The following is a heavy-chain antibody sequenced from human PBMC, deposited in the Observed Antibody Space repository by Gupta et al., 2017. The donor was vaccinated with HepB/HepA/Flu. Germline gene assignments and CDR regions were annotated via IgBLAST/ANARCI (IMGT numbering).Heavy chain of an antibody. D-gene: IGHD4-17*01. CDR1: GFTFSSYA. CDR2: ISGSGGST. J-gene: IGHJ4*02. Sequence: EVQLLESGGGLVQPGGSLRLSCAASGFTFSSYAMSWVRQAPGKGLEWVSAISGSGGSTYYADSGKGRFTISRDNSKNTMYLQMNSLRAEDTAVYYCAKELGTTGTTKYYFDYWGQGTLVTVSS. V-gene: IGHV3-23*01. CDR3: AKELGTTGTTKYYFDY.